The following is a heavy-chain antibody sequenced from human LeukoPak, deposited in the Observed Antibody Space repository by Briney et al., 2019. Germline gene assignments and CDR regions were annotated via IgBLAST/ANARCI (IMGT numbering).Heavy chain of an antibody. CDR1: GYSFTSYW. CDR3: ARFQGWFGELYGMDV. V-gene: IGHV5-51*01. D-gene: IGHD3-10*01. CDR2: IYPGDSDT. J-gene: IGHJ6*02. Sequence: GESLQISCKGSGYSFTSYWIGWVRQMPGKGLEWMGIIYPGDSDTRYSPSFQGQVTISADKSISTAYLQWSSLKASDTAMYYCARFQGWFGELYGMDVWGQGATVTVSS.